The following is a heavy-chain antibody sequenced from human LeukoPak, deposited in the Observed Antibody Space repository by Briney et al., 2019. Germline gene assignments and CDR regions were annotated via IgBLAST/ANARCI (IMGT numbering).Heavy chain of an antibody. CDR1: GYTLTELS. CDR3: AADGGGLSSVVTPRSSPFDY. J-gene: IGHJ4*02. V-gene: IGHV1-24*01. D-gene: IGHD4-23*01. Sequence: ASVNGSSEVSGYTLTELSMHWARQAPGKGREWMGGFDPADGETVYAHKFQGRLTMTEDTSKNTAYMELNSLRSEDTAVYYCAADGGGLSSVVTPRSSPFDYWGQGTLVTVSS. CDR2: FDPADGET.